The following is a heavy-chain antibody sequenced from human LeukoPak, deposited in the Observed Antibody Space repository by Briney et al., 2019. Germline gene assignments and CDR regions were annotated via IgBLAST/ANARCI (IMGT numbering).Heavy chain of an antibody. CDR1: GYTFTGYY. CDR3: ARADIVVVPAAIAGGVYYYYYMDV. Sequence: ALVKVSCKASGYTFTGYYMHWVRQAPGQGLEWRGWINPNSGGTNYAQKFQGRVTMTRDTSISTAYMELSRLRSDDTAVYYCARADIVVVPAAIAGGVYYYYYMDVWGKGTTVTVSS. CDR2: INPNSGGT. J-gene: IGHJ6*03. D-gene: IGHD2-2*01. V-gene: IGHV1-2*02.